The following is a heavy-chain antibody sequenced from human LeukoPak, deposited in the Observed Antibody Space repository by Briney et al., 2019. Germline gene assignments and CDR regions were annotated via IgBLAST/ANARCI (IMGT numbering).Heavy chain of an antibody. CDR2: IYYSGST. D-gene: IGHD3-3*01. CDR1: GGSISSYY. V-gene: IGHV4-59*08. J-gene: IGHJ4*02. Sequence: SETLSLTCTVSGGSISSYYWSWIRQPPGKGLEWIGYIYYSGSTNYNPSLKSRVTISVGTSKNQFSLKLSSVTAADTAVYYCARQGLRFLEWLRVYYFDYWGQGTLVTVSS. CDR3: ARQGLRFLEWLRVYYFDY.